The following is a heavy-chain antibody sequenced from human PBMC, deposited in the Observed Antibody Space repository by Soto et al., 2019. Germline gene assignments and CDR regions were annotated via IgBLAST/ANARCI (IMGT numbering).Heavy chain of an antibody. V-gene: IGHV1-69*02. D-gene: IGHD3-10*01. J-gene: IGHJ4*02. CDR1: GDTFTFYS. CDR3: ASSYGSGYRAFDY. CDR2: INPILSMS. Sequence: QVQLVQSGAEVKKPGSSVRVSCKASGDTFTFYSINWVRQAPGLGREWMGRINPILSMSNYAQRFQGRVTMTADKSTNTAYMELSSLRSEDTAMYYCASSYGSGYRAFDYWGQGALVTVSS.